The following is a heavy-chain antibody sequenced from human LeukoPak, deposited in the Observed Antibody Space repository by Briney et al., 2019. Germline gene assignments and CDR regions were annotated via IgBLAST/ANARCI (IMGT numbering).Heavy chain of an antibody. CDR1: GFTFGDYA. Sequence: GGSLRLSCTASGFTFGDYAMSWVRQAPGKGLEWVGFIRSKAYGGTTEYAASVKGRFTISRDDSKSIAYLQMNSLKTEDTAVYYCGGSYRTNFDYWGQGTLVTVSS. CDR2: IRSKAYGGTT. D-gene: IGHD3-16*02. J-gene: IGHJ4*02. CDR3: GGSYRTNFDY. V-gene: IGHV3-49*04.